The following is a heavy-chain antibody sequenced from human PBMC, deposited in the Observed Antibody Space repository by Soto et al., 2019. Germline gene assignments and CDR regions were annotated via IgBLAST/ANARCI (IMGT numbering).Heavy chain of an antibody. Sequence: ESGGGLVQPGGSLRLSCAASGFTFSNYAMNWVRQAPGKGLEWVSVVSGTGDSTYYADSVKGRFTMSRDNSKNTLYLQMNSLRAEDTAVYYCAKAASGYDNWYFDLWGRGTLVTVSS. CDR3: AKAASGYDNWYFDL. J-gene: IGHJ2*01. CDR2: VSGTGDST. CDR1: GFTFSNYA. D-gene: IGHD6-25*01. V-gene: IGHV3-23*01.